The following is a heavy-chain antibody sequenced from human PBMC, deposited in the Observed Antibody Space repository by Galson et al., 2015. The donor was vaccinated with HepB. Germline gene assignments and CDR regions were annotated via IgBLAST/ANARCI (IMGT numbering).Heavy chain of an antibody. CDR3: ASHIY. Sequence: SLRLSCAASGFTFSAYAMHWVRQAPGKGLEWVALVSSDESNKYYADSVRSRFTISRDNSKNTLYMQMNSLRAEDTAVYYCASHIYWGQGTLVTVSS. V-gene: IGHV3-30*04. J-gene: IGHJ4*02. CDR2: VSSDESNK. CDR1: GFTFSAYA.